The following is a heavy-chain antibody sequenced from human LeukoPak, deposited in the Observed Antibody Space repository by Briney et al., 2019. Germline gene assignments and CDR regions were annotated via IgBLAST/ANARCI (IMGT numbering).Heavy chain of an antibody. CDR2: ISSSSSTI. D-gene: IGHD6-13*01. CDR1: GFTFSSYS. Sequence: GGSLRLSCAASGFTFSSYSMNWVRQAPGKGPEWVSYISSSSSTIYYADSVKGRFTISRDNAKNSLYLQMNSLRAEDTAVYYCAREGSWFSYYFDYWGQGTLVTVSS. CDR3: AREGSWFSYYFDY. J-gene: IGHJ4*02. V-gene: IGHV3-48*01.